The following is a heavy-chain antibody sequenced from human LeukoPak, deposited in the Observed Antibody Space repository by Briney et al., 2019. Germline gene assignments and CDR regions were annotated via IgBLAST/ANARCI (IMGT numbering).Heavy chain of an antibody. Sequence: GGSLRLSCAASGFTFSSYSMSWVRQAPGKGLEWVANIKKDGSEKYYVDSVKGRFTISRDNAKTSLYLQMNSLRAEDTAVYYCARDLSGVTGYTYGRGIDYWGQGTLVTVSS. CDR1: GFTFSSYS. D-gene: IGHD5-18*01. J-gene: IGHJ4*02. V-gene: IGHV3-7*01. CDR2: IKKDGSEK. CDR3: ARDLSGVTGYTYGRGIDY.